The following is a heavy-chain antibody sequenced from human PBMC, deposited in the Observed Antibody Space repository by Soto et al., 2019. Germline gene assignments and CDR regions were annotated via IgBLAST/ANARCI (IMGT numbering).Heavy chain of an antibody. CDR1: GFTFSSYA. J-gene: IGHJ4*02. D-gene: IGHD1-26*01. CDR2: ISYDGSNK. V-gene: IGHV3-30-3*01. Sequence: QVQLVESGGGVVQPGRSLRLSCAASGFTFSSYAMHWVRQAPGKGLEWVAVISYDGSNKYYADSVKGRFTISRDNSKNTLDLQMNSLRAEDTAVYYCARSGGGSYLYYFDYWGQGTLVTVSS. CDR3: ARSGGGSYLYYFDY.